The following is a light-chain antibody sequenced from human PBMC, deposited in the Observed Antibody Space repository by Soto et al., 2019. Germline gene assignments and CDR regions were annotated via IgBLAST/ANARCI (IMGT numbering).Light chain of an antibody. V-gene: IGKV3-20*01. CDR2: GAS. CDR1: QSVSSSD. CDR3: QHYGSSRT. J-gene: IGKJ1*01. Sequence: EIVLTQSPGTLSLSPGERATLSCRASQSVSSSDLAWYQQKPGQAPRLLIYGASSRATGIPDRFSGSGSGIDFTLIISRLEPEDVAVYYCQHYGSSRTFGQGTKVEIK.